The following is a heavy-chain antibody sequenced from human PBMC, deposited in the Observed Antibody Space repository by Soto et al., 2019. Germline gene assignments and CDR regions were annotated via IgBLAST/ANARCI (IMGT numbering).Heavy chain of an antibody. CDR1: GFTFGAYT. CDR2: IRGEDYGGTT. V-gene: IGHV3-49*03. CDR3: TRVVAAAGEH. D-gene: IGHD2-21*01. J-gene: IGHJ4*02. Sequence: PGGSLRLSCSTSGFTFGAYTMTWSRHAPGKGLEWVAFIRGEDYGGTTEYAASVKGRFTVSRDNSKGVAYLEMNNLKSDDTAVYYCTRVVAAAGEHWGRGTLVTVSS.